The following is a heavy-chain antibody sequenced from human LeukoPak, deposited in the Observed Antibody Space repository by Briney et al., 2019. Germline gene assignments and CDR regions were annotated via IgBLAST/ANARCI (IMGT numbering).Heavy chain of an antibody. D-gene: IGHD3-22*01. CDR3: ARGSGYSKALFDY. J-gene: IGHJ4*02. CDR1: GGSISSGSYY. CDR2: IYTSGST. V-gene: IGHV4-61*02. Sequence: PSETLSLTCTVSGGSISSGSYYWSWIRQPAGKGLEWIGRIYTSGSTNYNPSLKSRVTMSVDTSKNQFSLKLSSVTAADTAAYYCARGSGYSKALFDYWGQGTLVTVSS.